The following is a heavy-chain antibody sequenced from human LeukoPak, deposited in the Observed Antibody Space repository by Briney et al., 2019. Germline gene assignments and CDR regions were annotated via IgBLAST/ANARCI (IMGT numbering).Heavy chain of an antibody. CDR2: INPDGIKR. Sequence: PGGSLRLSCSASGFTLKSYAMHWVRQAPGKGLEWVASINPDGIKRYSADSVKGRFTISRDNARNSLYLQMDSLRVEDTAFYYCARDLAFSRLDYWGQGVLVTVSS. D-gene: IGHD2/OR15-2a*01. J-gene: IGHJ4*02. CDR3: ARDLAFSRLDY. CDR1: GFTLKSYA. V-gene: IGHV3-7*01.